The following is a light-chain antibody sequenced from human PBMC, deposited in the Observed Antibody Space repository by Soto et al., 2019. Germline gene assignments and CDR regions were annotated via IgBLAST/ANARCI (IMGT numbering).Light chain of an antibody. CDR2: EVS. V-gene: IGLV2-14*01. CDR1: SSDVGAYNY. CDR3: SSYTSSSTLGV. J-gene: IGLJ1*01. Sequence: SALTQPASVSGSPGQSITISCTGTSSDVGAYNYVSWYQQHPGKAPKLMIYEVSNRPSGVSNRFSGSKSGRTASLTISGLQAEDEADYYCSSYTSSSTLGVFGTGTKVTVL.